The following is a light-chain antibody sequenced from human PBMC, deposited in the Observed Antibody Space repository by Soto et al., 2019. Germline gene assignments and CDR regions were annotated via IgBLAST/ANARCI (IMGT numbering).Light chain of an antibody. CDR2: WAS. CDR1: QSVIYSPNNKNY. V-gene: IGKV4-1*01. CDR3: QQYYSAPLT. J-gene: IGKJ4*01. Sequence: DIVMPQSPDSLAVSLCQMPPINXNSCQSVIYSPNNKNYLVWYQQKPGQPPKVLIYWASTRESGVPDRFSGSGSGTDFTLTISSLQAEDVAVYYCQQYYSAPLTFGGGTKVDIK.